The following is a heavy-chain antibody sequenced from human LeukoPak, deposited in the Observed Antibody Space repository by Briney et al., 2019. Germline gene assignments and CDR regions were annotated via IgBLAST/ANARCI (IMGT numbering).Heavy chain of an antibody. V-gene: IGHV4-61*08. CDR1: GGSISSGDYY. D-gene: IGHD2-8*01. CDR3: ARGSMVYYFDY. Sequence: PSQTLSLTCTVSGGSISSGDYYWSWIRQPPGKGLEWIGYIYYSGSTNYNPSLKSRVTISVDTSRNQFSLKLSSVTAADTAVYYCARGSMVYYFDYWGQGTLVTVSS. CDR2: IYYSGST. J-gene: IGHJ4*02.